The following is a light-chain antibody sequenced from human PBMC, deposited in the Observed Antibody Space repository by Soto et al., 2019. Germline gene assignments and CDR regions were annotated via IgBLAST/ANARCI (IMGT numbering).Light chain of an antibody. Sequence: SQRTQAPSTRSQSVCSRATMTCRASQTISSWLAWYQQKPGKAPKLLIYKASTLKSGVPSRFSGSGSGTEFALTISSLQPDDFATYYCQHYNSYSEAVGQGTKVDIK. J-gene: IGKJ1*01. V-gene: IGKV1-5*03. CDR3: QHYNSYSEA. CDR1: QTISSW. CDR2: KAS.